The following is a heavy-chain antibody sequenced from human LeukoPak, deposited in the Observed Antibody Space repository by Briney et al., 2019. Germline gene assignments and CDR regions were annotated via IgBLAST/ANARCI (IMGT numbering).Heavy chain of an antibody. V-gene: IGHV3-48*03. J-gene: IGHJ4*02. CDR1: GFTFSSYE. Sequence: PGGSLRLSCAASGFTFSSYEMNWVRQAPGKGLEWVSYISSSGSTIYYADSVKGRFTISRDNAKNTLYLQMNSLRADDTAVYYCATTGSGSYYDYWGQGNLVTVSS. CDR2: ISSSGSTI. CDR3: ATTGSGSYYDY. D-gene: IGHD1-26*01.